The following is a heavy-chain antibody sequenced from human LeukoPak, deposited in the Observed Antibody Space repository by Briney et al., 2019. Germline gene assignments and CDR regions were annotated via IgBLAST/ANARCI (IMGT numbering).Heavy chain of an antibody. V-gene: IGHV3-23*01. CDR2: ISGSGGST. J-gene: IGHJ4*02. CDR1: GFTFSSYA. Sequence: TGGSLRLSCAASGFTFSSYAMSWVRQAPGKGLEWVSAISGSGGSTYYADSVKGRFTISRDNSKNTLYLQMNSLRAEDTAVCYCAKGPLYDSSGYYLEDYWGQGTLVTVSS. CDR3: AKGPLYDSSGYYLEDY. D-gene: IGHD3-22*01.